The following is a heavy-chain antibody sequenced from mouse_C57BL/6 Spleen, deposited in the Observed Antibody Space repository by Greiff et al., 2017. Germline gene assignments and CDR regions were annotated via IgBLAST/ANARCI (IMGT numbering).Heavy chain of an antibody. CDR3: ARGYYYGSSQKGYYFDC. Sequence: QVQLQQPGAELVKPGASVKLSCKASGYTFTSYWMQWVKQRPGQGLEWIGEIDPSDSYTNYNQKFKGKATLTVDTSSSTAYMQLSSLTSEDSAVYYCARGYYYGSSQKGYYFDCWGQGTTLTVSS. CDR1: GYTFTSYW. V-gene: IGHV1-50*01. D-gene: IGHD1-1*01. J-gene: IGHJ2*01. CDR2: IDPSDSYT.